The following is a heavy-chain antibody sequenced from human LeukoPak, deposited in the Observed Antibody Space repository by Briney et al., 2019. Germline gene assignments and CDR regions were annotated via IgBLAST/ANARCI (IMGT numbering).Heavy chain of an antibody. CDR3: ARTPQYWFDP. CDR2: IYYSGST. CDR1: GGSFSGYY. Sequence: PSETLSLTCAVYGGSFSGYYWSWIRQPPGKGLEWIGYIYYSGSTNYNPSLKSRVTISVDTSKNQFSLKLSSVTAADTAVYYCARTPQYWFDPWGQGTLVTVSS. J-gene: IGHJ5*02. V-gene: IGHV4-59*01.